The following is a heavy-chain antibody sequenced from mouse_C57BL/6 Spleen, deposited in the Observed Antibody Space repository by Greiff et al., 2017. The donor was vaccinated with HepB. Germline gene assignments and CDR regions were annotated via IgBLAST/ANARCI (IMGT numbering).Heavy chain of an antibody. CDR1: GYTFTSYW. Sequence: QVQLQQPGAELVMPGASVKLSCKASGYTFTSYWMHWVKQRPGQGLEWIGEIDPSDSYTNYNQKFKGKSTLTVDKSSSTASMQLSSLTSEDSAVYYCARREYSSGYVWAMDYWGQGTSVTVSS. CDR2: IDPSDSYT. V-gene: IGHV1-69*01. J-gene: IGHJ4*01. CDR3: ARREYSSGYVWAMDY. D-gene: IGHD3-2*02.